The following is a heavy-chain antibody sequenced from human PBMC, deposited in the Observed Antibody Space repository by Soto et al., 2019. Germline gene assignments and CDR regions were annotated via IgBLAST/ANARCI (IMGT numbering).Heavy chain of an antibody. CDR1: GLIVSDHY. CDR2: TTNKANSYTT. J-gene: IGHJ4*02. D-gene: IGHD3-10*01. CDR3: SSLAGVKEGFDY. V-gene: IGHV3-72*01. Sequence: EVELVESGGDLVQPGGSLRLSCAASGLIVSDHYMDWVRQAPGKGLEWVGRTTNKANSYTTQYAASVKARFTISRDDSKNSLYLQMNSLKTEDTAVYYCSSLAGVKEGFDYWGQGTLVTVSS.